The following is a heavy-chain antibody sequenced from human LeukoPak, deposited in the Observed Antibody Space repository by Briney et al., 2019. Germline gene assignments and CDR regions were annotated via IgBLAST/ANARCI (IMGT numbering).Heavy chain of an antibody. Sequence: SETLSLTCTVSGGPVSSGSYYWSWIRQPPGKGLEWVGYIYYSGSTNYNPSLKSRVTISVDTSKNQFSLKLSSVTAADTAVYYCARRIAVASNWFDPWGQGTLVTVSS. V-gene: IGHV4-61*01. CDR3: ARRIAVASNWFDP. CDR1: GGPVSSGSYY. J-gene: IGHJ5*02. D-gene: IGHD6-19*01. CDR2: IYYSGST.